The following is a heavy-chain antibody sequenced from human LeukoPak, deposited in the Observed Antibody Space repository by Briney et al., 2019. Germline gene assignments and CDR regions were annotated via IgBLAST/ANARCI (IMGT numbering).Heavy chain of an antibody. CDR3: ARLPYSSGSY. Sequence: GASVKVSCKASGYTFTSYDINWVRQATGQGLEWMGIINPSGGSTSYAQKFQGRVTMTRDTSTSTVYMELSSLRSEDTAVYYCARLPYSSGSYWGQGTLVTVSS. CDR2: INPSGGST. V-gene: IGHV1-46*01. J-gene: IGHJ4*02. CDR1: GYTFTSYD. D-gene: IGHD6-19*01.